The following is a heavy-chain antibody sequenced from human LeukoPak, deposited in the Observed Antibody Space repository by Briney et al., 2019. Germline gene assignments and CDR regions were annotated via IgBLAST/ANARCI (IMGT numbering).Heavy chain of an antibody. V-gene: IGHV3-30*02. D-gene: IGHD3-3*01. CDR3: AKAGYDFWSGYYRYYYYHMDV. CDR2: IRYDGSNK. J-gene: IGHJ6*03. CDR1: GFTFSSYG. Sequence: PGGSLRLSCAASGFTFSSYGMHWVRQAPGKGLEWVAFIRYDGSNKYYADSVKGRFTISRDNSKNTLYLQMNSLRAEDTAVYYCAKAGYDFWSGYYRYYYYHMDVWGKGTTVTVSS.